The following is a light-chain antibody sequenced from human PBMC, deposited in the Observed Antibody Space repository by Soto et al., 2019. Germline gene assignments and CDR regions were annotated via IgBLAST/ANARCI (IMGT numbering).Light chain of an antibody. V-gene: IGKV1-8*01. CDR3: QQYYSYPLT. J-gene: IGKJ4*01. Sequence: IRMTQSPSSLSASTGDRVTITCRASQGISSYLAWYQQKPGKAPKLLIYAASTLQSGVPSRFSGSGSGTDFSLTISCLTSADFATYYCQQYYSYPLTFGGGTKVEIK. CDR1: QGISSY. CDR2: AAS.